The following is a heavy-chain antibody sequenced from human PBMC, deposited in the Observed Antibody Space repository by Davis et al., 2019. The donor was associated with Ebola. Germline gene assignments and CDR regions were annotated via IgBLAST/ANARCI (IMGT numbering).Heavy chain of an antibody. D-gene: IGHD2/OR15-2a*01. V-gene: IGHV4-59*01. CDR1: GGSISSYY. Sequence: MPSETLSLTCTVSGGSISSYYWSWIRQPPGKGLEWIGYIYYSGSTNYNPSLKSRVTISVDTSKNQFSLKLTSVTAAGTAVYYCARSPFPGGIDYWGQGTLVTVSS. CDR2: IYYSGST. J-gene: IGHJ4*02. CDR3: ARSPFPGGIDY.